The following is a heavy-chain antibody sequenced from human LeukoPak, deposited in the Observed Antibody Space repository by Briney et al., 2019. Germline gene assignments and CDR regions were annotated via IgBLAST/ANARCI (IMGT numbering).Heavy chain of an antibody. V-gene: IGHV1-69*13. CDR1: GGTFSSYA. Sequence: GASVKVSCKASGGTFSSYAISWVRQAPGQGLEWMGGIIPIFGTANYAQKFQGRVTITADESTSTAYMELSSLRSEDTAVYYCARGYSSGWDQNDAFDIWGQGTMVTVSS. J-gene: IGHJ3*02. CDR3: ARGYSSGWDQNDAFDI. CDR2: IIPIFGTA. D-gene: IGHD6-19*01.